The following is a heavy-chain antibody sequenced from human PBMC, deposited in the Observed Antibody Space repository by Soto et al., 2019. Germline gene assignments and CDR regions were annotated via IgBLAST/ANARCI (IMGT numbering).Heavy chain of an antibody. J-gene: IGHJ4*02. Sequence: EVQLVESGGGLVQPGGSLRLSCAASGLTFSSSWMHWVRQAPGKGLVWVSRINSDGSITNYADSVKGRFTISRDNAKNTLYLRMNSPRADDTAVYYCASNDNTGYSSSSVGYWGQGTLVTVSS. V-gene: IGHV3-74*01. CDR3: ASNDNTGYSSSSVGY. CDR1: GLTFSSSW. D-gene: IGHD6-13*01. CDR2: INSDGSIT.